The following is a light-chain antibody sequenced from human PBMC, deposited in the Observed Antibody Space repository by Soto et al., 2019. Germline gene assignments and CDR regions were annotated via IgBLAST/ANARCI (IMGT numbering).Light chain of an antibody. J-gene: IGLJ1*01. Sequence: QSVLTQPASVSGSPGQSITISCTGPISDVGGYNYVSWYQQHPGKAPKLMIYEVSNRPSGVSNRFSGSKSGNTASLTISGLQAEDEAGYYCSSYTSSCTTYVFGTGTKVTVL. CDR1: ISDVGGYNY. CDR3: SSYTSSCTTYV. V-gene: IGLV2-14*01. CDR2: EVS.